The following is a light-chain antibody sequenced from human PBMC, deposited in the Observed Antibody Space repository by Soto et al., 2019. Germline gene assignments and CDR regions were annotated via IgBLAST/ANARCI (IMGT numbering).Light chain of an antibody. Sequence: ELVMTQSPATLSLSPGERATLSSCPSHSVSSNFACHQQTPVHTPSLHIYSATTTATGITARFSGSGSGTDFTLTISRPEPEDFAVYYWQQRSNWPTFGQGTKVDNK. CDR3: QQRSNWPT. J-gene: IGKJ1*01. CDR1: HSVSSN. V-gene: IGKV3-11*01. CDR2: SAT.